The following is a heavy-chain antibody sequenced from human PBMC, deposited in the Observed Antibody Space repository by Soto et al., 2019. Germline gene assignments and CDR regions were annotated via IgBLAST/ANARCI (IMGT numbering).Heavy chain of an antibody. CDR1: GGSIRSYY. CDR2: ISDTGST. J-gene: IGHJ6*02. V-gene: IGHV4-59*01. Sequence: PSETLSLTCTVSGGSIRSYYWSWFRQPPGKGLEWIGYISDTGSTNYNPSLESRVTMSVDTSKNQFSLKVTSLTAADTALYYGGRDLIGRHATDVWGQGTTVTVSS. D-gene: IGHD1-26*01. CDR3: GRDLIGRHATDV.